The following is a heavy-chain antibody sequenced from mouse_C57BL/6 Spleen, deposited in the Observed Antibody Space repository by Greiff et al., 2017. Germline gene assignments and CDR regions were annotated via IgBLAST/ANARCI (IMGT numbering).Heavy chain of an antibody. CDR2: INPNTGGT. CDR3: AKGVTTVVATENFDY. V-gene: IGHV1-22*01. J-gene: IGHJ2*01. D-gene: IGHD1-1*01. Sequence: EVQLQQSGPELVKPGASVKMSCKASGYTFTDYNMHWVKQSHGKSLEWIGYINPNTGGTSYNQKFKGKATLTVNKSSSTAYMELRSLTSEDSAVYYCAKGVTTVVATENFDYWGQGTTLTVSS. CDR1: GYTFTDYN.